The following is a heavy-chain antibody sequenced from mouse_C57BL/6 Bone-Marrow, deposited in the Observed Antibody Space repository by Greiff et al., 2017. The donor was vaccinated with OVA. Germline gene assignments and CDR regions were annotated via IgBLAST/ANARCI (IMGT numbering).Heavy chain of an antibody. CDR3: ARSTYDYDGYYFDY. Sequence: QVQLKESGAELVKPGASVKMSCKASGYTFTTYPIEWMKQNHGKSLEWIGNFHPYNDDTKYNEKFKGKATLTVEKSSSTVYLELSRLTSDDSAVYYCARSTYDYDGYYFDYWGQGTTLTVSS. J-gene: IGHJ2*01. CDR1: GYTFTTYP. V-gene: IGHV1-47*01. CDR2: FHPYNDDT. D-gene: IGHD2-4*01.